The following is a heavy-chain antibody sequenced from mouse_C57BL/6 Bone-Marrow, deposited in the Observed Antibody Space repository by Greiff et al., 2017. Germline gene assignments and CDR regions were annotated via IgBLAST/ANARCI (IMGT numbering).Heavy chain of an antibody. CDR2: INPGSGGT. V-gene: IGHV1-54*01. CDR3: ARTYYCNFDY. J-gene: IGHJ2*01. D-gene: IGHD2-10*01. Sequence: VQLQQSGAELVRPGTSVKVSCKASGYAFTNYLIEWVKQRPGQGLEWIGVINPGSGGTNSNEKFKGKATLTADKSSSSSYMQLSSLASDDSAVYFCARTYYCNFDYWGQGTTLTVSS. CDR1: GYAFTNYL.